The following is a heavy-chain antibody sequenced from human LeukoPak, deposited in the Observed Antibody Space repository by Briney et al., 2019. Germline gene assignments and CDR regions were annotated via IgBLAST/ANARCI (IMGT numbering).Heavy chain of an antibody. Sequence: SQTLSLTCTVSGGSISSYYWSWIRQPAGKGLEWIGRIHTTGSTNYNPSLKSRVTMSADTSKNQFSLRLSSVTAADTAVYYCARTNLPDTQGAFDIWGQGTLVTVSS. V-gene: IGHV4-4*07. CDR1: GGSISSYY. D-gene: IGHD2-2*01. CDR3: ARTNLPDTQGAFDI. CDR2: IHTTGST. J-gene: IGHJ3*02.